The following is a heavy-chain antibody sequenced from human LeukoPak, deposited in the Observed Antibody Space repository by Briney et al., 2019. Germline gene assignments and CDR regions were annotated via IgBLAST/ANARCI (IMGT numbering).Heavy chain of an antibody. CDR2: ISAYNGNT. CDR3: ARRGYSSSWNDAFDI. CDR1: GYTFTSYG. V-gene: IGHV1-18*01. D-gene: IGHD6-13*01. J-gene: IGHJ3*02. Sequence: GASVKVSCKASGYTFTSYGISWVRQAPGQGLEWMGWISAYNGNTNYAQKLQGRVTMTTDTSTSTAYMELRSLRSDDTTVYYCARRGYSSSWNDAFDIRGQGTVVTVSS.